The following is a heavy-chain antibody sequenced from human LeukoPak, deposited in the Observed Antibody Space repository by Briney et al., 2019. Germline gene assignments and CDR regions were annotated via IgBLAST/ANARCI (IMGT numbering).Heavy chain of an antibody. CDR2: IYYSGST. CDR3: ARRGILGASPTYY. D-gene: IGHD1-26*01. CDR1: GGSISSSSYC. J-gene: IGHJ4*02. V-gene: IGHV4-39*01. Sequence: PSETLSLTCTVSGGSISSSSYCWGWIRQPPGKGLEWIGSIYYSGSTYYNPSLKRRVTISVDTSKNQFSLKLSSATATDTAVYYCARRGILGASPTYYWGQGTLVTVSS.